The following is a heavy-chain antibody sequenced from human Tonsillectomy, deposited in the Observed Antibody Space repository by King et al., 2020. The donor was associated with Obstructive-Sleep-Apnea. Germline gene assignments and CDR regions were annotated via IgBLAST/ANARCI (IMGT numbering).Heavy chain of an antibody. V-gene: IGHV3-66*01. CDR1: GLTVSSNY. Sequence: VQLVESGGGLVQPGGSLRLSCAASGLTVSSNYMSWVRQAPGKGLEWVSVIYSGGSTYYADSVKGRFTISRDNSKNTLFLQMNSLRAEDTAVYYCVREGYSSGWYRGWGQGTLVTVSS. CDR2: IYSGGST. CDR3: VREGYSSGWYRG. J-gene: IGHJ4*02. D-gene: IGHD6-19*01.